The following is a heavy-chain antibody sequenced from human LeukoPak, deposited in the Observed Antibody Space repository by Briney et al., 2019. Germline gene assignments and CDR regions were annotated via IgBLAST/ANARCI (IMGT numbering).Heavy chain of an antibody. V-gene: IGHV3-21*01. J-gene: IGHJ5*02. CDR3: ARDVYYYDSSGFDP. Sequence: PGGSLRLSCAASGFTFSNFYMNWVSQAPGKGLEWVSSISGSSSYIYYAGSVKGRFTISRDNAKNSLYLQMNSLRAEDTAVYYCARDVYYYDSSGFDPWGQGTLVTVSS. CDR2: ISGSSSYI. CDR1: GFTFSNFY. D-gene: IGHD3-22*01.